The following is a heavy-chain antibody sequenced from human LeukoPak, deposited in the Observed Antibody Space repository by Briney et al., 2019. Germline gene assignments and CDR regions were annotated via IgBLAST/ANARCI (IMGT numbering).Heavy chain of an antibody. J-gene: IGHJ3*02. CDR3: ARGDFRIAVRLDI. D-gene: IGHD6-19*01. V-gene: IGHV1-2*02. Sequence: EASVKVSCTTSGYTFTGYYMHWVRQAPGQGLEWMGWINPNSGGTNYAQKFQDRVTVTRDTSINTAYMELSRLGSDDTAVYYCARGDFRIAVRLDIWGQGTMVTVSS. CDR2: INPNSGGT. CDR1: GYTFTGYY.